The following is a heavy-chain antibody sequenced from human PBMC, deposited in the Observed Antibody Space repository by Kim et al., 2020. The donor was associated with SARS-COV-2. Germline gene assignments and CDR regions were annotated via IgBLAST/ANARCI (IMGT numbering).Heavy chain of an antibody. CDR3: ARGLRSSSADFDY. J-gene: IGHJ4*02. V-gene: IGHV1-69*04. Sequence: QKCQGRVTSTADKSTSTAYMELSSLRSEDTAVYYCARGLRSSSADFDYWGQGTLVTVSS. D-gene: IGHD6-6*01.